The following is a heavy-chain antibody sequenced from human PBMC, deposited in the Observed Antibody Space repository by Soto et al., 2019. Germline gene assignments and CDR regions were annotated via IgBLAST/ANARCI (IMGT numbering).Heavy chain of an antibody. D-gene: IGHD6-25*01. CDR3: AKERPDAFDI. V-gene: IGHV3-9*01. J-gene: IGHJ3*02. CDR2: ISWNSGSI. Sequence: EVQLVESGGGLVQPGRSLRLSCAASGFTFDDYAMHWVRQAPGKGLEWVSGISWNSGSIGYADSVKGRFTISRDNAKNSLYLQMNGLRAEDTALYYCAKERPDAFDIWGQGTMVTVSS. CDR1: GFTFDDYA.